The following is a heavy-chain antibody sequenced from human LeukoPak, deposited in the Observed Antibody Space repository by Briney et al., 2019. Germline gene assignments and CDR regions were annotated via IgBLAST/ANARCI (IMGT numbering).Heavy chain of an antibody. V-gene: IGHV1-8*01. CDR1: GYTFTSHD. CDR2: MNPNSDNT. CDR3: VRTVYCSSITCYWSPDS. J-gene: IGHJ4*02. D-gene: IGHD2-2*01. Sequence: GASVKVSCKASGYTFTSHDINWVRQATGQGLEWMGWMNPNSDNTGYTQKFQGRLTMIRNTSESTAYMELSSLRTEDTAVYYCVRTVYCSSITCYWSPDSWGQGTLVTVTS.